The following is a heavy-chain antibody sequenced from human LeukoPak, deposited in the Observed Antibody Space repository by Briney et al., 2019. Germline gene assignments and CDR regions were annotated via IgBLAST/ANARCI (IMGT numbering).Heavy chain of an antibody. CDR2: ISGRGGNT. Sequence: GGSLRLSCVVSGLTFSSYAMSCVRQAPGKGRECVSTISGRGGNTYYADSVKGRFTISRDNSKNTLFLKLNSLRAPDTAIYYCARQEYSSIWYLCYFDYWGQGTLATVSS. D-gene: IGHD6-13*01. V-gene: IGHV3-23*01. CDR1: GLTFSSYA. J-gene: IGHJ4*02. CDR3: ARQEYSSIWYLCYFDY.